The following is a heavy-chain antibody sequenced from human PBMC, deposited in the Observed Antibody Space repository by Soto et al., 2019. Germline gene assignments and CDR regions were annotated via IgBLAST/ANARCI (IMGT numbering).Heavy chain of an antibody. V-gene: IGHV3-33*01. CDR3: AGDSSGYLVGYGMDV. D-gene: IGHD3-22*01. CDR2: IWYDGSNK. J-gene: IGHJ6*02. CDR1: GFTFSSYG. Sequence: GGSLRLSCAASGFTFSSYGMHWVRQAPGKGLEWVAVIWYDGSNKYYADSVKGRFTISRDNSKNTLYLQMNSLRAEDTAVYYCAGDSSGYLVGYGMDVWGQGTTVTVSS.